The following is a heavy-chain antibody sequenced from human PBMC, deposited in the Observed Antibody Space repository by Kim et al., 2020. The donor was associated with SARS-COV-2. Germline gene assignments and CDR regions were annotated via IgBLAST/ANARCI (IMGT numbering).Heavy chain of an antibody. J-gene: IGHJ6*01. Sequence: GSTHYKPSLKGRVTISADTSRNQFSLHLASVTATDTAGYYCTRSHGLGVWGQGTTVTVSS. CDR3: TRSHGLGV. CDR2: GST. V-gene: IGHV4-39*01.